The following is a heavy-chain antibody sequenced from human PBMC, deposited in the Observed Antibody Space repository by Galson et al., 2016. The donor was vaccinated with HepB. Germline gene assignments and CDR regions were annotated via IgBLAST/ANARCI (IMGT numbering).Heavy chain of an antibody. CDR2: TYYRSKWYN. CDR3: ARARSRGWSDAFDY. Sequence: CAISGDSVSSNSAAWNWFRQSTPSGLEWLGRTYYRSKWYNDYRLSLKTRININADTSRNEVSLQLKSVTLEDTAVYYCARARSRGWSDAFDYWGQGTLVTISS. CDR1: GDSVSSNSAA. D-gene: IGHD6-19*01. J-gene: IGHJ4*02. V-gene: IGHV6-1*01.